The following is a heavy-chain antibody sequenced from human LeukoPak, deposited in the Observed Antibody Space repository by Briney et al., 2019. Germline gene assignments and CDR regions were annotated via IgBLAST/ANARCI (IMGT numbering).Heavy chain of an antibody. D-gene: IGHD2/OR15-2a*01. V-gene: IGHV4-59*12. Sequence: SETLSLTCTVSGDSISSYYGYWFRQPPGKELEWIACIYYSGITHYNPSLKSRVTISLDTSKNQFSLRLSSVTAADTAVYYCAREGIVRTYDQWGQGTLVTVSS. CDR2: IYYSGIT. CDR3: AREGIVRTYDQ. J-gene: IGHJ4*02. CDR1: GDSISSYY.